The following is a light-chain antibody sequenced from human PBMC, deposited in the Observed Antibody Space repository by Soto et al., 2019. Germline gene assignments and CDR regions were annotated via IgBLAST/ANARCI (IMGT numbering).Light chain of an antibody. CDR3: QQRGNRPPWT. CDR1: QSVGKY. J-gene: IGKJ1*01. Sequence: EIVMTQSPATLSLSPWERATLSCRASQSVGKYLVWYQQKPGQAPRLLIYDASNRAPGIPARFSGSGSGTDFTLTISSLEAEDFAVYYCQQRGNRPPWTFGQGTKVDIK. V-gene: IGKV3-11*01. CDR2: DAS.